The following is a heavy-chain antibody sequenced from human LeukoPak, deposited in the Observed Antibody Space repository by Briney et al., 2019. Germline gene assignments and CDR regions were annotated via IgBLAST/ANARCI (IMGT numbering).Heavy chain of an antibody. J-gene: IGHJ4*02. Sequence: SETLSLTCAVYGGSFSGYYWSWIRQPPGKGLEWIGEINHSGSTNYNPSLKSRVTISVDTSKNQFSLKLSSVTAADTAVYYCAIPGTSYGGSYPGLDYWGQGTLVTVSS. CDR1: GGSFSGYY. CDR3: AIPGTSYGGSYPGLDY. V-gene: IGHV4-34*01. D-gene: IGHD1-26*01. CDR2: INHSGST.